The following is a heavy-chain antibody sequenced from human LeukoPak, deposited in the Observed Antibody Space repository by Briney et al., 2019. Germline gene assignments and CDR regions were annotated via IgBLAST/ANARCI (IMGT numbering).Heavy chain of an antibody. D-gene: IGHD6-6*01. Sequence: SGTLSLTCTVSGGSISSYYWSWIRQPPGKGLEWIGYIYYSGSTNYNPSLKSRVTISVDTSKNQFSLKLSSVTAADTAVYYCARRIEYSSSSCYFDYWGQGTLVT. CDR3: ARRIEYSSSSCYFDY. CDR2: IYYSGST. CDR1: GGSISSYY. J-gene: IGHJ4*02. V-gene: IGHV4-59*01.